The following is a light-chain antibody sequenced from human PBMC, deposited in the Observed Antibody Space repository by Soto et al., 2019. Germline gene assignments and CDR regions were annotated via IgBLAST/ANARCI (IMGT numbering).Light chain of an antibody. V-gene: IGKV1-6*01. CDR2: GAS. CDR1: QGIRND. Sequence: AIQMTQSPSSLSASVGDRVTITCRASQGIRNDLGWFQQKPGKAPKLLIYGASSLQSGVPLRFSGSGSGTDFTLTISSLQPEDFATYYCLQHYNYPLTFGGGTKVDIK. CDR3: LQHYNYPLT. J-gene: IGKJ4*01.